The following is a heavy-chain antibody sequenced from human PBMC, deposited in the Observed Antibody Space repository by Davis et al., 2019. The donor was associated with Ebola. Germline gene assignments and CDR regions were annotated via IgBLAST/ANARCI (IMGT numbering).Heavy chain of an antibody. CDR1: GGTFSSYT. CDR3: ARDGDDYGVLYYYYGMDV. J-gene: IGHJ6*04. V-gene: IGHV1-69*04. Sequence: AASVKVSCKASGGTFSSYTISWVRQAPGQGLEWMGRIIPFLGIANYAQKFQGRVTITADKSTSTAYMELSSLRSEDTAVYYCARDGDDYGVLYYYYGMDVWGKGTTVTVSS. D-gene: IGHD4-17*01. CDR2: IIPFLGIA.